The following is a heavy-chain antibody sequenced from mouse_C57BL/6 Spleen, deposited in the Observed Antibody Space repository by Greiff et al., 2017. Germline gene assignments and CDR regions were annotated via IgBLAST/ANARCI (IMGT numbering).Heavy chain of an antibody. D-gene: IGHD1-1*01. CDR3: SRTPYYYGRVYYFDY. V-gene: IGHV1-42*01. Sequence: VQLQQSGPELVKPGASVKISCKASGYSFTGYYMNWVKQSPEKSLEWIGEINPSTGGTTYNQKFKAKATLTVDKSSSTAYMQLKSLTSEDSAVYYCSRTPYYYGRVYYFDYWGQGTTLTVSS. J-gene: IGHJ2*01. CDR2: INPSTGGT. CDR1: GYSFTGYY.